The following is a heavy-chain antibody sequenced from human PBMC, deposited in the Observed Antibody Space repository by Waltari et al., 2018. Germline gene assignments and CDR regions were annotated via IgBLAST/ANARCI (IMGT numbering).Heavy chain of an antibody. CDR3: ARDSAENYGSGSFDY. CDR2: ISSSSSYT. J-gene: IGHJ4*02. D-gene: IGHD3-10*01. V-gene: IGHV3-11*06. CDR1: GFTFSDYY. Sequence: QVQLVESGGGLVKPGGSLRLSCAASGFTFSDYYMSWIRQARGKGLEWVSYISSSSSYTNYADSVKGRFTISRDNAKNSLYLQMNSLRAEDTAVYYCARDSAENYGSGSFDYWGQGTLVTVSS.